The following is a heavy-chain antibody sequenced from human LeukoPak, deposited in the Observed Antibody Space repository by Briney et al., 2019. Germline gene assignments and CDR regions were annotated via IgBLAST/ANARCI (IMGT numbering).Heavy chain of an antibody. Sequence: ASVKVSCKASGYTLTGYYMHWVRQAPGQGLEWMGWINPDSGGTNYAQKFQGRVTMTRDTSISTAYMELSRLRSDDTAVYYCATIPNPNIVVVPAAMDYYYYMDVWGKGTTVTVSS. V-gene: IGHV1-2*02. J-gene: IGHJ6*03. CDR3: ATIPNPNIVVVPAAMDYYYYMDV. D-gene: IGHD2-2*01. CDR1: GYTLTGYY. CDR2: INPDSGGT.